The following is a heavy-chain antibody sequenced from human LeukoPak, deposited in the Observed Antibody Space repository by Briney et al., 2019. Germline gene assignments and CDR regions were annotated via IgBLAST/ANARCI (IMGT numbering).Heavy chain of an antibody. CDR2: IIPIFGTA. J-gene: IGHJ6*03. Sequence: SVKVSCKASGGTFSSYAISWVRQAPGQGLEWMGGIIPIFGTANYAQKFQGRVTITADKSTSTAYMELSSLRSEDTAVYYCARVLRYFDWLLSRYYMDVWGKGTTVTVSS. CDR3: ARVLRYFDWLLSRYYMDV. CDR1: GGTFSSYA. V-gene: IGHV1-69*06. D-gene: IGHD3-9*01.